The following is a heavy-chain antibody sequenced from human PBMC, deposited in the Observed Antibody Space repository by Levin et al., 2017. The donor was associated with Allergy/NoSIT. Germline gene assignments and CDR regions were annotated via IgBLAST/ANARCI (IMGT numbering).Heavy chain of an antibody. J-gene: IGHJ6*02. V-gene: IGHV4-34*01. CDR3: ARGRREAVWTGSILNDFYYGMDV. Sequence: SQTLSLTCAVSGGSFNDYVWIWLRQSPGKGPEWIGQINHSGFTDYNASLKSRVTISLDTSKSQFSLRLRSVTAADAAIYFCARGRREAVWTGSILNDFYYGMDVWGQGTTVAVSS. D-gene: IGHD1-1*01. CDR1: GGSFNDYV. CDR2: INHSGFT.